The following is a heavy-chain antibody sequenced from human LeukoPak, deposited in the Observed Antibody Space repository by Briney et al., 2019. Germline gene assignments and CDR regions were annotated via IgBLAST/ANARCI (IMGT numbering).Heavy chain of an antibody. V-gene: IGHV4-34*01. J-gene: IGHJ4*01. Sequence: SETLSLTCAVYGGSFSDYYWSCIRQPPGKGLEWIGEINHSGSTNYNPSLKSRVTMSVDTFKNQFSLTLSSVTAADTAVYYCARVQDFETRGYYLGYWGHGTLVTVSS. CDR1: GGSFSDYY. CDR3: ARVQDFETRGYYLGY. CDR2: INHSGST. D-gene: IGHD3-22*01.